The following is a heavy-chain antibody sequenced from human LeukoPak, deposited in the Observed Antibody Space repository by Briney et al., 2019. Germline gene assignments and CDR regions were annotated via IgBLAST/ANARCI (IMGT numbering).Heavy chain of an antibody. CDR3: ARTQGTGWNY. J-gene: IGHJ4*02. D-gene: IGHD6-19*01. Sequence: PGGSLRLSCAASGFTFSSYAMSWVRQAPGKGLEWVANIKQDGSEKYYVDSVKGRFSISRDNANHSLYLQMNSLRVEDTAVYYCARTQGTGWNYWGQGTLVTVSS. CDR2: IKQDGSEK. CDR1: GFTFSSYA. V-gene: IGHV3-7*01.